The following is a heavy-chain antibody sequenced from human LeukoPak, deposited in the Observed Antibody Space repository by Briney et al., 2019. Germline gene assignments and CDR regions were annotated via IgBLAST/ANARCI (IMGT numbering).Heavy chain of an antibody. CDR3: AKDRGLRGSYRLFEY. Sequence: PGVPLRLSCSASGFTFSDYSMSCLPQVSGKGPMWVATVNGSGRSRYYTDSVRGLFTISRHNSKKTVYLEMNSLRAEDTAVYYCAKDRGLRGSYRLFEYGGQGTLVTVSS. J-gene: IGHJ4*02. V-gene: IGHV3-23*01. CDR1: GFTFSDYS. CDR2: VNGSGRSR. D-gene: IGHD3-16*02.